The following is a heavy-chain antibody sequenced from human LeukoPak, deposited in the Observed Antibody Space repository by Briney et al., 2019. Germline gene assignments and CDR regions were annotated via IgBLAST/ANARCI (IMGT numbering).Heavy chain of an antibody. J-gene: IGHJ4*02. CDR2: ISSSGSTI. CDR1: GFTFSSYE. CDR3: ARGPMFRGVIIRRSKSGYFDY. Sequence: PGGSLRLSCAASGFTFSSYEMNWVRQAPGKGLEWVSYISSSGSTIYYADSVKGRFTISRDNAKNSVYLQMNSLRAEDTAVYYCARGPMFRGVIIRRSKSGYFDYWGQGTLVTVSS. D-gene: IGHD3-10*01. V-gene: IGHV3-48*03.